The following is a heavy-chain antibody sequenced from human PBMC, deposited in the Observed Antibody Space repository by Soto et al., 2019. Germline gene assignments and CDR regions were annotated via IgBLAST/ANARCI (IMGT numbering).Heavy chain of an antibody. CDR2: VSTSGRST. Sequence: GGSLRLSCSASGFIFSESTIYWVRQVPGKGLEAISAVSTSGRSTYYADSVKDRFTISRDNAKNTLFLQMGSLRPEDTAIYYCVKQAHGLDGVAFDYWGQGTQVTVSS. V-gene: IGHV3-64D*06. D-gene: IGHD2-15*01. CDR1: GFIFSEST. J-gene: IGHJ4*02. CDR3: VKQAHGLDGVAFDY.